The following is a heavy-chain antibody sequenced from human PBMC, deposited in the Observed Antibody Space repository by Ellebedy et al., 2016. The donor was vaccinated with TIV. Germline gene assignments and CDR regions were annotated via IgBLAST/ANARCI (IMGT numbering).Heavy chain of an antibody. D-gene: IGHD6-13*01. Sequence: PGGSLRLSCAASGFTFSSYSMNWVRQAPGKGLEWVSYSSKSHSTIYYADSVKGRFTVSRDNAKNSLYLQMNSLRDEDTAVYYCARTLPDLKTAGPTFDYWGQGALVTVSS. J-gene: IGHJ4*02. V-gene: IGHV3-48*02. CDR1: GFTFSSYS. CDR2: SSKSHSTI. CDR3: ARTLPDLKTAGPTFDY.